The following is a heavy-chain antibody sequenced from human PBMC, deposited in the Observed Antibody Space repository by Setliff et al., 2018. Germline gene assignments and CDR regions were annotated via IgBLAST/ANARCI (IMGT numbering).Heavy chain of an antibody. CDR2: IYYRGDT. CDR3: ARAPGRQDYHYMEL. D-gene: IGHD2-15*01. CDR1: GASLSSGTYY. J-gene: IGHJ6*03. Sequence: SETLSLTCTVSGASLSSGTYYWGWIRQPPGKGLEWIGRIYYRGDTYYNASLKGRLTISVDTAQNQFSLRLTSVTAADSAVYYCARAPGRQDYHYMELWGKGTTVTVSS. V-gene: IGHV4-39*07.